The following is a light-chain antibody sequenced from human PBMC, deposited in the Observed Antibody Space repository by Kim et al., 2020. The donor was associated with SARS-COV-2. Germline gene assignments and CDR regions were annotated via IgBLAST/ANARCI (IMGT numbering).Light chain of an antibody. Sequence: LTCTGRSGINIESYRIYWYQQKPGSPTQYLLRYDSDSDKQKGSGVPCRFSGSKDASANASILLISGLQFEDEADYSCMIWHNNAWVFGGGTQLT. V-gene: IGLV5-45*02. CDR2: YDSDSDK. CDR1: SGINIESYR. CDR3: MIWHNNAWV. J-gene: IGLJ2*01.